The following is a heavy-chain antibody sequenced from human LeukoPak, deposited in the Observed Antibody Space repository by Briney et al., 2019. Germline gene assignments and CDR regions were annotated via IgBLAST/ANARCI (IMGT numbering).Heavy chain of an antibody. CDR2: IWYDGSNK. CDR1: RFTFTNYG. CDR3: ARDKNSGIYYIDY. D-gene: IGHD1-26*01. J-gene: IGHJ4*02. V-gene: IGHV3-33*01. Sequence: PGRSLRLSCAASRFTFTNYGMHWVRQAPGKGLEWVAVIWYDGSNKYYADSVKGRFTISRDNSKNTLYLQVNSLRAEDTAVYYCARDKNSGIYYIDYWGQGTLVTVSS.